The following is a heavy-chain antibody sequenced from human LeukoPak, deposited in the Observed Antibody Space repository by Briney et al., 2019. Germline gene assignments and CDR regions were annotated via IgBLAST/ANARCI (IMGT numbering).Heavy chain of an antibody. D-gene: IGHD6-13*01. CDR2: ISSSSGYI. CDR1: GFTFNSYS. J-gene: IGHJ5*02. Sequence: GGSLRLSCAASGFTFNSYSMNWVRQTPGKGLEWVSSISSSSGYINYADTVKGRFTVSRDNAKNSLYLQMNSLRAEDTAVYYCARSIAAAGTGFDPWGQGTLVTVSS. V-gene: IGHV3-21*01. CDR3: ARSIAAAGTGFDP.